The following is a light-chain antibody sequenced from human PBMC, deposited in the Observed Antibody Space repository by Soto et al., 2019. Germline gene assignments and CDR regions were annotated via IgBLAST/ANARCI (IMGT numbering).Light chain of an antibody. CDR2: GAS. CDR1: QSVAGNS. CDR3: QQYGSSRAT. V-gene: IGKV3-20*01. Sequence: EIVLTQSPVTLSLSPGERATLSCRASQSVAGNSLAWYRHKPGQAPKLVIYGASSRSAGVPDRFVGSGSGTDFTLPISRLEPEDFAVYYCQQYGSSRATFGQGTKLEIK. J-gene: IGKJ2*01.